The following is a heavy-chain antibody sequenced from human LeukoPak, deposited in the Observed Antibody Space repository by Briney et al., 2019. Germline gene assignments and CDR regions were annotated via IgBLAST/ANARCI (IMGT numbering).Heavy chain of an antibody. CDR1: GGSISSSSYY. CDR3: ARHPYYDFWSGYPFALYYLDY. Sequence: SETLSLTCTVSGGSISSSSYYWGWIRQPPGKGLEWIGSIYYSGSTYYNPSLKSRVAISVDTSKNQFSLKLSSVTAADTAVYYCARHPYYDFWSGYPFALYYLDYWGQGTLVTVSS. D-gene: IGHD3-3*01. CDR2: IYYSGST. J-gene: IGHJ4*02. V-gene: IGHV4-39*01.